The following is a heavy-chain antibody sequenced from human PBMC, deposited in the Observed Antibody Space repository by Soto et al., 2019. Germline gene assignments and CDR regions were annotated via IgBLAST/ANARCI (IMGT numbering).Heavy chain of an antibody. D-gene: IGHD3-22*01. CDR2: IYYSGST. Sequence: SETLSLTCTVSGGSVNSGGYHWSWIRQHPGKGLEWIGDIYYSGSTYYNPSLKSRVTISIDTSTNHFSLHLSALTAADTAVYYCARAPIPNWNYYDSSAVWGQGTTVTVSS. CDR1: GGSVNSGGYH. V-gene: IGHV4-31*03. CDR3: ARAPIPNWNYYDSSAV. J-gene: IGHJ6*02.